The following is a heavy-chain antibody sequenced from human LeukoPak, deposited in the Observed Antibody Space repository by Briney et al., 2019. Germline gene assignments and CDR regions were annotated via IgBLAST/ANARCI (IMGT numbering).Heavy chain of an antibody. D-gene: IGHD2-21*02. V-gene: IGHV3-23*01. CDR2: ISGRDSNT. J-gene: IGHJ5*02. CDR3: TRQVRGDGRGGFDP. Sequence: GGSLRLSCSASGFTFSTYGMSWVRQAPGKGLEWVSAISGRDSNTYYADSVKGRFTISRDNSKNTLNLQMNSLRVEDTALYYCTRQVRGDGRGGFDPWGQGTLVTVSS. CDR1: GFTFSTYG.